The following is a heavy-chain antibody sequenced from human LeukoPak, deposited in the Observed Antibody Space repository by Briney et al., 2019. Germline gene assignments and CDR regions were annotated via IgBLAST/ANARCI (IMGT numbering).Heavy chain of an antibody. J-gene: IGHJ3*02. D-gene: IGHD1-26*01. V-gene: IGHV1-69*05. Sequence: GASVKVSCKASGGTFSSYAISWVRQAPGQGLEWMGGIIPIFGTANYAQKFQGRVTITTDESTSTAYMELSSLRSEDTAVYYCAREKERGSYVGDAFDIWGQGTMVTVSS. CDR3: AREKERGSYVGDAFDI. CDR1: GGTFSSYA. CDR2: IIPIFGTA.